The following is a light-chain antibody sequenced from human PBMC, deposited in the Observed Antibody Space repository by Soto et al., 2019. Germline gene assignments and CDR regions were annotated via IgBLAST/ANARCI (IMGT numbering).Light chain of an antibody. V-gene: IGKV1-5*01. Sequence: RASQSITTWLAWYQKRPEKAPKLLIYDVSSLQSGVPSRFSGSGSGTEFTLTISSLQPDDFATYYCQQYNSYRTFGQGTKVDIK. CDR1: QSITTW. CDR3: QQYNSYRT. CDR2: DVS. J-gene: IGKJ1*01.